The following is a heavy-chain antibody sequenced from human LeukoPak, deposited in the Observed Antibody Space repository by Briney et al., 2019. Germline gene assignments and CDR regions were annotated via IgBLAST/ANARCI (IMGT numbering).Heavy chain of an antibody. CDR3: VRESEYYFDHSASFDY. CDR2: ISYDGSNK. Sequence: GGSLRLSCAASGFTFSSYAMHWVRQAPGKGLEWVAVISYDGSNKYYADSVKGRFTISRDNSKNTLYLQMNSLRAENTAVYYCVRESEYYFDHSASFDYWGQGTLVTVSS. V-gene: IGHV3-30-3*01. CDR1: GFTFSSYA. J-gene: IGHJ4*02. D-gene: IGHD3-22*01.